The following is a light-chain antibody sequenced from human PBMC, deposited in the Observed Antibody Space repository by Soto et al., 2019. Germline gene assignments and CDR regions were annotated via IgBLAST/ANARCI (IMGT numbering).Light chain of an antibody. CDR1: QSVSSN. V-gene: IGKV3-15*01. CDR3: QHYNNWPPYT. J-gene: IGKJ2*01. Sequence: EIVMTQSPATLSVSPGERATLSCRASQSVSSNLAWYQQKPGQAPRLLIYGASTRATGIPARFSGGGSGTEFILTISSLQSEDFAVYYCQHYNNWPPYTFGQGTKLEIK. CDR2: GAS.